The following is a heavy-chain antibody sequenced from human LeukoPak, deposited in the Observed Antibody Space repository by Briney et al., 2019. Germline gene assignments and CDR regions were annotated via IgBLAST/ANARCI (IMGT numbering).Heavy chain of an antibody. CDR2: ISYDGNNK. D-gene: IGHD5-18*01. CDR1: GFTSSDFA. J-gene: IGHJ4*02. V-gene: IGHV3-30*04. Sequence: GRSLRLSCAASGFTSSDFAIHWVRQAPGEGLEWVSVISYDGNNKYYSDSVKGRFTISRDNSKNMVYLQMNSLRAEDTAVYYCARVGRGYTYKVFYFDYWGQGTLVTVSS. CDR3: ARVGRGYTYKVFYFDY.